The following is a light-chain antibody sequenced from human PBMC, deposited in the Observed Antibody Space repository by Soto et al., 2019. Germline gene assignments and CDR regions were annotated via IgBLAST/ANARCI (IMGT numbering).Light chain of an antibody. CDR1: QSVRNNY. J-gene: IGKJ4*01. CDR3: QQYGSTPLT. Sequence: EIVLTQSPGTLSSSPGERATLSCRASQSVRNNYLAWYQQKPGQPPRFLIYDVSTGAAGIPDRFSGSGSGTDFTLTISRLEPEDFAVYYCQQYGSTPLTFGGGTKVEIE. V-gene: IGKV3-20*01. CDR2: DVS.